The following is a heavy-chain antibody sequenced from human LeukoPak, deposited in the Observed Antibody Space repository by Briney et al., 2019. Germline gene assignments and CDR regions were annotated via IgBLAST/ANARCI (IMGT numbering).Heavy chain of an antibody. V-gene: IGHV4-31*03. CDR2: IYYSGST. Sequence: SQTLSLTCTVSGGSISSGGYYWSWIRQHPGKGLEWNGYIYYSGSTYYNPSLKSRVTISVDTSKSQFSLKLSSVTAADTAVYYCARGPGFGELPTFGEYFQHWGQGTLVTVSS. J-gene: IGHJ1*01. CDR3: ARGPGFGELPTFGEYFQH. CDR1: GGSISSGGYY. D-gene: IGHD3-10*01.